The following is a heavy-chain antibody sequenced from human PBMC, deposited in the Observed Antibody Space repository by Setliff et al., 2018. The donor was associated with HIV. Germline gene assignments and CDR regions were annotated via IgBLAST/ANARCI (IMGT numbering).Heavy chain of an antibody. CDR2: MHPNSGAT. D-gene: IGHD1-26*01. J-gene: IGHJ5*01. CDR3: ARGVGSSWFDS. Sequence: EASVKVSCKTSGYTFTASYLHWVRQAPGQGLQWMGWMHPNSGATKYAQKFRDRVTLTGDTSISTASMELSSLKSDDTAMYYCARGVGSSWFDSWGQGTLVTVSS. V-gene: IGHV1-2*02. CDR1: GYTFTASY.